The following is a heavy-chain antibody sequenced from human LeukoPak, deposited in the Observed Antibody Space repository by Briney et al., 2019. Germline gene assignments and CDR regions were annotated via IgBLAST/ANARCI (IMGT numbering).Heavy chain of an antibody. Sequence: GGSLRLSCAASGFTFSRYAMSWVRQAPGKGLEWVSAISNSGGSTYYADSVKGRFTTSRDNSKNTLYLQLNSLRAEDTAIYYCAKHPGYSSSHTDYWGQGTLVTVSS. J-gene: IGHJ4*02. CDR2: ISNSGGST. CDR3: AKHPGYSSSHTDY. V-gene: IGHV3-23*01. D-gene: IGHD6-19*01. CDR1: GFTFSRYA.